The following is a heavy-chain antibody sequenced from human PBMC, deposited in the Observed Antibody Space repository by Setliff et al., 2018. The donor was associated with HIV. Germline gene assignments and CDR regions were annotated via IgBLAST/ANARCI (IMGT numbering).Heavy chain of an antibody. V-gene: IGHV4-4*09. Sequence: SETLSLTCTVSGGSMNSYYWSWIRQPPGKGLEWIGYIYTSGSTKYNPSLKSRVTILVDPSKNQFSLRLSSVTAAASALYFCARITNMRVVVQWGQGTLVTVSS. CDR1: GGSMNSYY. D-gene: IGHD3-22*01. CDR2: IYTSGST. J-gene: IGHJ4*02. CDR3: ARITNMRVVVQ.